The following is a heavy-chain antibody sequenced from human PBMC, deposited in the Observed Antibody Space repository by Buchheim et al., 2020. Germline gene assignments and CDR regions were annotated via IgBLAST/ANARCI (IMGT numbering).Heavy chain of an antibody. Sequence: EERLVESGGGLGQPGGSLRLSCAASGFTFSSDWMHLVRQAPGKGLVWVSRINPDGSDTTYADSVKGRFTISRDNGRNPLFLQMNSLRGEDTAIYYCTRSANFFRGMDVWGQGTT. CDR1: GFTFSSDW. D-gene: IGHD2-15*01. J-gene: IGHJ6*02. CDR2: INPDGSDT. CDR3: TRSANFFRGMDV. V-gene: IGHV3-74*01.